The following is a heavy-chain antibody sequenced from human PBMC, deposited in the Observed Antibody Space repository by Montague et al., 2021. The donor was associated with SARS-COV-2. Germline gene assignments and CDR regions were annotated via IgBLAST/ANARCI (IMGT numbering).Heavy chain of an antibody. J-gene: IGHJ2*01. D-gene: IGHD5-24*01. CDR2: TYYSGST. CDR1: GGSISTYY. CDR3: TRDGYNAHQNYWYFDL. V-gene: IGHV4-59*08. Sequence: SETLSLTCTVSGGSISTYYWSWIRQPPGKGLEWIGYTYYSGSTXXTPSXXXRVTISVDTSTNQFSLTLSSVTAADTAVYYCTRDGYNAHQNYWYFDLWGRGTLVTVSS.